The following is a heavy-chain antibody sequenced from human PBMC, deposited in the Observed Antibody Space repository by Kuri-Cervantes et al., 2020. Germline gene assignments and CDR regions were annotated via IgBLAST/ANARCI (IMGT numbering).Heavy chain of an antibody. CDR3: AGEGPNVGMDV. J-gene: IGHJ6*02. Sequence: GSVKVSCKASGYTFTGYYMHWVRQAPGQGLAWMGWVNPNSGGTNYAQKFQGRVTMTRDTSISTAYMELSSLRSDDTAVYYCAGEGPNVGMDVWGQGTTVTVSS. V-gene: IGHV1-2*02. CDR1: GYTFTGYY. CDR2: VNPNSGGT.